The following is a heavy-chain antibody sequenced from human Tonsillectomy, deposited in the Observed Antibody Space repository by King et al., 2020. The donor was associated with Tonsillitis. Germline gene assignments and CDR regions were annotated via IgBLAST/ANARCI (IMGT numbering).Heavy chain of an antibody. J-gene: IGHJ6*03. CDR1: GFTFSSYG. CDR2: ISYDGSKK. V-gene: IGHV3-30*18. CDR3: AKENYVYYYHYMDV. Sequence: VQLVESGGGVVQPGRSLRLSCEASGFTFSSYGMHWVRQAPGKGLEWVAVISYDGSKKYYAESVKGRFTISRDTTNNTLSLQMNSLRAEETAVYYCAKENYVYYYHYMDVWGKGTTVTVSS. D-gene: IGHD3-16*01.